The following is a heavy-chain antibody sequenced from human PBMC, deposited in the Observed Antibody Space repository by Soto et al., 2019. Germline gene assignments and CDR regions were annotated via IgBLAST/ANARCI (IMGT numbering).Heavy chain of an antibody. J-gene: IGHJ3*02. CDR1: GITSSNAW. V-gene: IGHV3-15*01. CDR2: IRSKTDGGTT. CDR3: TTTRPGTNVFDN. Sequence: EVQLVESGGGLVEPGGSLRLPCAASGITSSNAWMNWVRKAPGKGLEYIGRIRSKTDGGTTEYAAPVEGRFTVSRDDSKNTLYLQMSGLKTDDTAVYYCTTTRPGTNVFDNWGQGTLVTVSS. D-gene: IGHD6-13*01.